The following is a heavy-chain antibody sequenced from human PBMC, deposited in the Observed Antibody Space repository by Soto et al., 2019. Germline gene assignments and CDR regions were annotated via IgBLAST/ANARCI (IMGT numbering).Heavy chain of an antibody. CDR1: GGSISSGGYY. CDR3: ARSSPDCGGDCYWVEYFQH. CDR2: IYYSGST. Sequence: SETLSLTCTVSGGSISSGGYYWSWIRQHPGKGLECIGYIYYSGSTYYNPSLKSRVTISVDTSKNQFSLKLSSVTAADTAVYYCARSSPDCGGDCYWVEYFQHWGQGTLVTVS. J-gene: IGHJ1*01. V-gene: IGHV4-31*03. D-gene: IGHD2-21*02.